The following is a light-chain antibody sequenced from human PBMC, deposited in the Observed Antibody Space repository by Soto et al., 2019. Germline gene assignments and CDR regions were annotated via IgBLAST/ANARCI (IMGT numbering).Light chain of an antibody. V-gene: IGKV1-39*01. J-gene: IGKJ1*01. CDR3: QQSYSVPRT. Sequence: DIQMTQSPSSLSASVGARVTITCRASQSIDTYLNWYQRKPGKAPNVLIYAASTLQSGVPTRFSGSGSGTDFTLTISSLQPEDFATYYCQQSYSVPRTFGLGTKVEIK. CDR2: AAS. CDR1: QSIDTY.